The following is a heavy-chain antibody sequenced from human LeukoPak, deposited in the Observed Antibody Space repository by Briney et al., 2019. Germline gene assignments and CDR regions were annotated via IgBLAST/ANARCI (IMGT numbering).Heavy chain of an antibody. CDR3: AREGYSSGWSFDY. Sequence: PGGSLRLSCAASGFTVSSNYMSWVRQAPGKGLEWVSVIYDGGTTYYADSVTGRFTISRDNSKNTLYLQVTSLRAEDTAVYYCAREGYSSGWSFDYWGQGTLVTVSS. V-gene: IGHV3-66*02. CDR2: IYDGGTT. J-gene: IGHJ4*02. CDR1: GFTVSSNY. D-gene: IGHD6-19*01.